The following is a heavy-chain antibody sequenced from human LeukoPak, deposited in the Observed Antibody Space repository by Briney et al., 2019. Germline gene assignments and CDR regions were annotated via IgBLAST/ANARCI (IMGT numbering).Heavy chain of an antibody. D-gene: IGHD4-17*01. CDR3: AKGDYADYYYYYMDV. CDR1: GFTFNSYA. J-gene: IGHJ6*03. Sequence: GGSLRLSCAASGFTFNSYAMSWVRQAPGKGLEWVSAISGSGGSTYYADSVKGRFTISRDNSKNTLYLQMNSLRAEDTAVYYCAKGDYADYYYYYMDVWGKGTTVTVSS. V-gene: IGHV3-23*01. CDR2: ISGSGGST.